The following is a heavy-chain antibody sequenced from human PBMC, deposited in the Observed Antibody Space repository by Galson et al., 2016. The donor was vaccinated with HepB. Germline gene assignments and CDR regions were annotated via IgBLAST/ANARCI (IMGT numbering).Heavy chain of an antibody. CDR3: TRDFSDSYCDGSSCTMGMDS. CDR2: TSYDGRTK. CDR1: GFPFSSYA. Sequence: SLRLSCAASGFPFSSYAMHWVRQAPGKGLEWVAVTSYDGRTKHYADAVNGRFTVSRDSSKNTLYLQMNSLRVEDTAVYYCTRDFSDSYCDGSSCTMGMDSWGQGTLVTVSS. J-gene: IGHJ5*01. V-gene: IGHV3-30*04. D-gene: IGHD2-21*01.